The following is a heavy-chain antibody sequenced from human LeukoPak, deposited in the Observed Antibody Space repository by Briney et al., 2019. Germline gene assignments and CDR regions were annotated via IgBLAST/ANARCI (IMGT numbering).Heavy chain of an antibody. D-gene: IGHD3-22*01. V-gene: IGHV5-51*01. Sequence: GASVKVSCKASGYTFTSYGISWVRQMPGKGLEWMGIIYPGDSDTRYSPSFQGQVTFSADKSISTAYLQWSSLKASDTAMYYCARPQGYYYDSSGYQAGISAFDIWGQGTMVTVSS. CDR2: IYPGDSDT. CDR3: ARPQGYYYDSSGYQAGISAFDI. J-gene: IGHJ3*02. CDR1: GYTFTSYG.